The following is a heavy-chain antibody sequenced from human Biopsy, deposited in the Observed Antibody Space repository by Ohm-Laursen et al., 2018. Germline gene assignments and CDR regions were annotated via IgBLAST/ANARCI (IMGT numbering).Heavy chain of an antibody. CDR3: VRGATNKDSYAYGLDV. CDR1: GGSISGSS. V-gene: IGHV4-59*08. J-gene: IGHJ6*02. CDR2: ISYSRDT. Sequence: SDTLSLTCTASGGSISGSSWSWIRQAPGKGLEWIGYISYSRDTNYNPSLKSRITISVDTSKNQFSLKLTSVTAADTAVYFCVRGATNKDSYAYGLDVWGQGTTVTVSS. D-gene: IGHD1/OR15-1a*01.